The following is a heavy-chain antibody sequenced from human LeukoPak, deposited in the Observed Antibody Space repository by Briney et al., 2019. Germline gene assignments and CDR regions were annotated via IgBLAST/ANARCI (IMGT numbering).Heavy chain of an antibody. D-gene: IGHD5-24*01. CDR3: AKGDCHNGCFDY. V-gene: IGHV3-43*01. CDR1: GLTFDDYT. CDR2: ITRDGRNT. J-gene: IGHJ4*02. Sequence: GGSLRLSCVVSGLTFDDYTMRWVRQAPGKGLEWVSFITRDGRNTYYADSVKGRFTISRDNSKNSLSLEMNSLRVDDSALYYCAKGDCHNGCFDYWGQGTLVTVSA.